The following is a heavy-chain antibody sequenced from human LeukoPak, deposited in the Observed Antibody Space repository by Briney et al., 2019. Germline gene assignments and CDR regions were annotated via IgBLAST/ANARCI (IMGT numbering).Heavy chain of an antibody. CDR2: IRYDGSNK. Sequence: PGGSLRLSCAASGFTFSSYGMHWVRQAPGKGLEWVAFIRYDGSNKYYADSVKGRFTISRDNSKNTLYLQMNSLRAEDTAVYYCAKDRDTGYSSGWYDYWGQGTLVTVSS. D-gene: IGHD6-19*01. J-gene: IGHJ4*02. V-gene: IGHV3-30*02. CDR1: GFTFSSYG. CDR3: AKDRDTGYSSGWYDY.